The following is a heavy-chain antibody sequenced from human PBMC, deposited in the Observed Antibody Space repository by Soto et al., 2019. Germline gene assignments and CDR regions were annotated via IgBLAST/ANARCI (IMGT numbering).Heavy chain of an antibody. CDR3: ARTLSGGFDY. CDR2: IHNGRTT. V-gene: IGHV4-59*01. J-gene: IGHJ4*02. Sequence: PSETLSLTCTVSGDSLTRNYWSWIRRPPGKGLEWLAYIHNGRTTNYNPSLVGRVSISVDTSRSQLSLNLNSVTAADTAVYYCARTLSGGFDYWGQGTLVTVSS. CDR1: GDSLTRNY.